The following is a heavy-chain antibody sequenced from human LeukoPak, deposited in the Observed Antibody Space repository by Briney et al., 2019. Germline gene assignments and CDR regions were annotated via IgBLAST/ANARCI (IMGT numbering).Heavy chain of an antibody. CDR3: VRDLNWGLLRGAFDI. CDR2: ISSSSNYI. J-gene: IGHJ3*02. D-gene: IGHD7-27*01. V-gene: IGHV3-21*01. CDR1: GFTLSSYS. Sequence: GGSLRLSCAASGFTLSSYSMNWVRQAPGKGLEWVSSISSSSNYIYDADSVKGRFTISRDNAKNSLFLQMNSLRAEDTAVYYCVRDLNWGLLRGAFDIWGQGTMVTVSS.